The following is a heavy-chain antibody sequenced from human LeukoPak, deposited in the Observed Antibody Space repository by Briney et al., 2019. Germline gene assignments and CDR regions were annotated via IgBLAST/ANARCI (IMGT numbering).Heavy chain of an antibody. J-gene: IGHJ6*03. CDR3: ARRRTGSNYVYYYYYMDV. V-gene: IGHV4-39*01. Sequence: PSETLSLTCTVSGGSISSSSYYWGWIRQPPGKGLEWIGSIYYSGSTYYNPSLKSRVTISVDTSKNQFSLKLSSVTAADTAVYCCARRRTGSNYVYYYYYMDVWGKGTTVTVSS. CDR2: IYYSGST. CDR1: GGSISSSSYY. D-gene: IGHD4-11*01.